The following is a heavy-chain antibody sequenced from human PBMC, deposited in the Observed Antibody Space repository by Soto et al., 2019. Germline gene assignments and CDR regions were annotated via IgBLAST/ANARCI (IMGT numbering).Heavy chain of an antibody. CDR2: INAGNGNT. J-gene: IGHJ4*02. V-gene: IGHV1-3*01. Sequence: QVQLVQAGAEVKKPGASVKVSCKASGYTFTSYAMHWVRQAPGQRLEWMGWINAGNGNTKYSQKFQGRVTITRDTSASTAYMELSSLISEDTAVYYCARDLAPVDYWGQGTLVTVFS. CDR1: GYTFTSYA. CDR3: ARDLAPVDY.